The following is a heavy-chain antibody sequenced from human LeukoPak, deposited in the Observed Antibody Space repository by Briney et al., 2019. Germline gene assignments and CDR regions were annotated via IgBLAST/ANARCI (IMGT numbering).Heavy chain of an antibody. CDR3: ARGADGDFCDY. D-gene: IGHD2-21*01. Sequence: GRSLRLSCAASGFTFSSYGMHWVRQAPGKGLEWVAVIWYDGSNKYYADSVKGRFTISRDNSKNTLYLQMNSLRAEDTAVYYCARGADGDFCDYWGQGTLVTVSS. CDR2: IWYDGSNK. J-gene: IGHJ4*02. CDR1: GFTFSSYG. V-gene: IGHV3-33*01.